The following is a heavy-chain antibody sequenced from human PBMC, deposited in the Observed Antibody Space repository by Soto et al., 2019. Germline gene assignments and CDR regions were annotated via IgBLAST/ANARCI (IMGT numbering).Heavy chain of an antibody. CDR3: ARVRGDDYGDSFHY. CDR2: IYYSGST. J-gene: IGHJ4*02. D-gene: IGHD4-17*01. V-gene: IGHV4-30-4*01. Sequence: QVQLQESGPRLVKPSQTLSLTCTVSGGSISSADYYWSWIRQPPGEGLEWIGYIYYSGSTYYNPSLKSQFTISLDTSKNQFSLKLSSVTAADTAVYYCARVRGDDYGDSFHYWGQGTLVTVSS. CDR1: GGSISSADYY.